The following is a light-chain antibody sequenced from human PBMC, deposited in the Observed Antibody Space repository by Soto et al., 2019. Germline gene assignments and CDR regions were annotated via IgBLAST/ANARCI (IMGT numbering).Light chain of an antibody. V-gene: IGLV1-51*01. CDR2: DDN. Sequence: QSVLTQPPSVSAAPGQKVTISCSGSSSNIGGNSVSWYQQLPGTAPKLLIYDDNKRPSEIPDRFSGSKSGTSATLGITGFQTGDEADYYCGSWDSSLSAYVFGTGTNVTVL. CDR1: SSNIGGNS. J-gene: IGLJ1*01. CDR3: GSWDSSLSAYV.